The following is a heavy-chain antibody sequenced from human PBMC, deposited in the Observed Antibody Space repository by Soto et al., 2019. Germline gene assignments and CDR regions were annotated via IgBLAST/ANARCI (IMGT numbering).Heavy chain of an antibody. J-gene: IGHJ4*02. V-gene: IGHV3-64*02. D-gene: IGHD3-10*01. CDR1: GFTFSAYY. Sequence: GGSLRLSCAASGFTFSAYYMHWVRQAPGRGPEYVSAISDGGYSTYYSDSVKGRFTISRDNSKKTVYLQMGSLRVEDMAVYYCARGIYFGSARYYFDYWGQGALVTVSS. CDR3: ARGIYFGSARYYFDY. CDR2: ISDGGYST.